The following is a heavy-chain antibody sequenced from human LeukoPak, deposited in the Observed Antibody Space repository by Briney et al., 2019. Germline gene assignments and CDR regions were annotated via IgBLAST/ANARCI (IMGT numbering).Heavy chain of an antibody. J-gene: IGHJ6*03. V-gene: IGHV4-59*01. CDR1: GGSISSYY. CDR3: ARVNYDSRDYYYYYYMDV. D-gene: IGHD3-22*01. CDR2: IYYSGST. Sequence: SETLSLTCTVSGGSISSYYWSWIRQPPGKGLEWIGYIYYSGSTNYNPSLKSRVTISVDTSKNQFSLKLSSVTAADTAVYYCARVNYDSRDYYYYYYMDVWGKGTTVTVSS.